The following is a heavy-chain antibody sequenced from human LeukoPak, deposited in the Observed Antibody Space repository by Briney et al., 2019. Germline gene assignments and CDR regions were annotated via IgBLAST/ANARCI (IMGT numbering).Heavy chain of an antibody. D-gene: IGHD6-13*01. V-gene: IGHV4-61*05. Sequence: RSSETLSLTCTVSGGSISSSSYYWGWIRQPPGKGLEWIGYIYYSGSTNYNPSLKSRVTISVDTSKNQFSLKLSSVTAADTAVYYCASQSRIQAAAGSFDIWGQGTMVTVSS. J-gene: IGHJ3*02. CDR2: IYYSGST. CDR3: ASQSRIQAAAGSFDI. CDR1: GGSISSSSYY.